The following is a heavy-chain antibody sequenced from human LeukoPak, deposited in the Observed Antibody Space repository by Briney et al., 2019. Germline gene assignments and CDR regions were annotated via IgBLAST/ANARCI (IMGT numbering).Heavy chain of an antibody. Sequence: PSETLSLTCTVSGGSISSSSYYWGWVRQPPGKGLEWIGSIYYSGSTNYNPSLKSRVTISVDTSKNQFSLKLSSVTAADTAVYYCARHSTTAGTEYAFDIWGQGTMVTVSS. V-gene: IGHV4-39*01. J-gene: IGHJ3*02. CDR3: ARHSTTAGTEYAFDI. D-gene: IGHD2-2*01. CDR1: GGSISSSSYY. CDR2: IYYSGST.